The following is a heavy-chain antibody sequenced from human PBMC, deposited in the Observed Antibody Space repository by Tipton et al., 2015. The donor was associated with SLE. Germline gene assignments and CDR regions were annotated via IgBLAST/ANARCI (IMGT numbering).Heavy chain of an antibody. CDR1: GDSVSNEFYS. D-gene: IGHD6-13*01. Sequence: TLSLTCAVSGDSVSNEFYSWGWVRQPAGKGLEWIGRVHVTGTSTYNPSLKSRVTISVDASKNQFSLRLTSLTAADTAVYYCARVVYSFSDAFDIWGQGTLVTVSS. J-gene: IGHJ3*02. CDR3: ARVVYSFSDAFDI. CDR2: VHVTGTS. V-gene: IGHV4-61*10.